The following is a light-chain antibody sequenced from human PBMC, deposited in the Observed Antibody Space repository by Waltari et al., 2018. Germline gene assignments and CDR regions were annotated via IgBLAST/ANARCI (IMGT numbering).Light chain of an antibody. CDR3: QQYYSTPLT. CDR2: WAS. CDR1: QSVLYSSNNKNY. J-gene: IGKJ2*01. Sequence: DIVMTQSPDSLAAPLGERATITCKSSQSVLYSSNNKNYLAWYQQKPGQPPKLLIYWASIRESGVPDRFSGSGSGTDFTLTISSLQAEDVAVYYCQQYYSTPLTFGQGTKLEIK. V-gene: IGKV4-1*01.